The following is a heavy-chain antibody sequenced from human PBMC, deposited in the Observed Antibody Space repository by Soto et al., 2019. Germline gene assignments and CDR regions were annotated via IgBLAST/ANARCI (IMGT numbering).Heavy chain of an antibody. J-gene: IGHJ4*02. CDR2: IKSKTDGGTT. CDR3: TTGRDDLLY. Sequence: EVQLVESGGGLVKPGGSLRLSCAVSGFTFDKVWMNWVRQAPGKGLEWVGRIKSKTDGGTTDYAAHVKGRFTITRDDSKNMLYLQINSLKTEDTGMYFCTTGRDDLLYWGQGTLVNVSS. V-gene: IGHV3-15*07. D-gene: IGHD1-26*01. CDR1: GFTFDKVW.